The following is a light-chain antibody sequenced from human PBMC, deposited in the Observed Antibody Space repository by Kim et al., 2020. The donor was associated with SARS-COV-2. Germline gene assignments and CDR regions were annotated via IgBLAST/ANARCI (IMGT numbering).Light chain of an antibody. CDR3: QQSYSIPPVT. J-gene: IGKJ4*01. CDR2: AAS. Sequence: SVGDRVTITCRASQSIDRYLNWYQQRPGKAPKVLISAASSLQSGVPSRFSGSGSGTEFTLTISSLQPEDLATYYCQQSYSIPPVTFGGGTKVDIK. CDR1: QSIDRY. V-gene: IGKV1-39*01.